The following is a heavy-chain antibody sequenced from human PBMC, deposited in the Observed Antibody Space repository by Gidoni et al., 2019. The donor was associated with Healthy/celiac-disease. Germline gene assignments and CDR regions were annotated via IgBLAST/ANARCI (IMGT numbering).Heavy chain of an antibody. Sequence: VQLLESRPGLAKPSETLSLTCTVSGGSLSSYYWSWIRQPPGKGLEWIGYIYYSGSTNYNPSLKSRVTISVDTSKNQFALKLSSVTAADTAVYYCARHVSGSYYWYYFDYWGQGTLVTVSS. CDR3: ARHVSGSYYWYYFDY. D-gene: IGHD1-26*01. CDR2: IYYSGST. CDR1: GGSLSSYY. J-gene: IGHJ4*02. V-gene: IGHV4-59*08.